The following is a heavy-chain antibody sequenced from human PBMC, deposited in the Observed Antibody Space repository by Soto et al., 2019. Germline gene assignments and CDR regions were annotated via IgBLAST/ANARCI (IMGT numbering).Heavy chain of an antibody. V-gene: IGHV1-8*01. CDR3: ARARSSGWYVDY. Sequence: QVQLVQSGAEVKKPGASVKVSCKASGYSFTSYDINWVRQATGQGLEWMGWMNPNSGNTAYAQKFQGRVTMTRNTSISTAYMELSSLRSEDTAVYYCARARSSGWYVDYWGQGTLVTVSS. D-gene: IGHD6-19*01. CDR2: MNPNSGNT. CDR1: GYSFTSYD. J-gene: IGHJ4*02.